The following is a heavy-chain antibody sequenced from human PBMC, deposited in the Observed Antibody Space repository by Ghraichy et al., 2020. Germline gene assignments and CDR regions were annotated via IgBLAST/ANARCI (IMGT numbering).Heavy chain of an antibody. D-gene: IGHD6-19*01. CDR2: VYGDGSRI. CDR3: ARDGLYGGVWYDAFDV. CDR1: GFTFSRYL. J-gene: IGHJ3*01. V-gene: IGHV3-74*01. Sequence: GESLNISCVASGFTFSRYLMPWVRQAPGKGLVWVSRVYGDGSRIGYADSVKGRFTISRDNTQNTLYLQMNSLRVEDTAVYYCARDGLYGGVWYDAFDVWGQRTMVTVSS.